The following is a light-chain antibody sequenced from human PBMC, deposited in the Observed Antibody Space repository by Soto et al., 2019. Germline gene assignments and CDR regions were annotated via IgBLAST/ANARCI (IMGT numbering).Light chain of an antibody. V-gene: IGKV1-5*01. CDR1: QSISSW. Sequence: IQMTQSPSTLSASVGDRLTITCRASQSISSWLAWYQQKPGKAPKLLIYDASNLESGVPSRFSGSGSGTEFTLTISSMPPEDFGIYYCQQYENYWTFGQGTKVDI. CDR3: QQYENYWT. J-gene: IGKJ1*01. CDR2: DAS.